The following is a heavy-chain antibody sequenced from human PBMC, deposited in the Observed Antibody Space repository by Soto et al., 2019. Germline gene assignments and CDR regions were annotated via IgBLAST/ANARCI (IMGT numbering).Heavy chain of an antibody. J-gene: IGHJ4*02. CDR3: ASLGIAVAGDDY. V-gene: IGHV4-59*01. CDR1: GGSISSYY. CDR2: IYYSGST. D-gene: IGHD6-19*01. Sequence: SETLSLTCTVSGGSISSYYWSWIRQPPGKGLEWIGYIYYSGSTNYNPSLKSRVTISVDTSKNQFSLKLSSVTAADTAVYYCASLGIAVAGDDYWGQGTLVTVSS.